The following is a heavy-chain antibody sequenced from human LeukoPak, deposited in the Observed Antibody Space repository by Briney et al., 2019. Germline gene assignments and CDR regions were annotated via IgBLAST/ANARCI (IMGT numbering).Heavy chain of an antibody. CDR3: VRAIDY. J-gene: IGHJ4*02. CDR1: GFIFSNYW. CDR2: IRYDGSNK. V-gene: IGHV3-30*02. Sequence: GGSLRLSCAASGFIFSNYWMSWVRQAPGKGLEGVAFIRYDGSNKYYAASVKCRFTISRDNSKNTLYLQMNSLRAEDTAVYYCVRAIDYWGQGTLVTVSS.